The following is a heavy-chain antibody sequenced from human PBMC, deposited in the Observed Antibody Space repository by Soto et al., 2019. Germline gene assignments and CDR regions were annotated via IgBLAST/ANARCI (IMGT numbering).Heavy chain of an antibody. J-gene: IGHJ5*02. D-gene: IGHD3-16*01. CDR1: GGSFTNSF. V-gene: IGHV4-59*08. Sequence: QVQLQESGPGLVKPSETLSLMCSVSGGSFTNSFWSWLRQPPGKGLELIGFISDTGSSRYSPSLYSRFTISIDTSKSQFSLTLTSVTAADTAVYYCARTLPATSGGGIEPWGQGSLVTVSS. CDR3: ARTLPATSGGGIEP. CDR2: ISDTGSS.